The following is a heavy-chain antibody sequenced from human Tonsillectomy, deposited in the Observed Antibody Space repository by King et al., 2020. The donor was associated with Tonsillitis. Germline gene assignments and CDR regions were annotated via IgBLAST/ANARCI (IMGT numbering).Heavy chain of an antibody. CDR2: IYHSEST. J-gene: IGHJ4*02. CDR3: ARSSVVPIITEPYFDY. V-gene: IGHV4-30-2*01. Sequence: QLQLQESGSGLVTPSQTLSLTCAVSGGSISSGGYSWSWIRQPPGKGLEWIGYIYHSESTYYNPSLQSRVTISVDRSKNQFSLKLSSVTAADTAVYYCARSSVVPIITEPYFDYWGQGTLVTVSS. CDR1: GGSISSGGYS. D-gene: IGHD2-2*01.